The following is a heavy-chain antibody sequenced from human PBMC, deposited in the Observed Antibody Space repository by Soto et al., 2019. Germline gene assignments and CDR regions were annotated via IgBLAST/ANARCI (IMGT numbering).Heavy chain of an antibody. CDR3: MHTLVPHPYDVRWYFDL. V-gene: IGHV1-69*02. Sequence: QVQLVQSGAEVKKPGSSVKVSCKASGGTFSSYTISWVRQAPGQGLEWMGRIIPILGIANYAQKFQGRVTMTADKSTSTGYMERCSLRSEDTAVYYCMHTLVPHPYDVRWYFDLWGRGTLVTVSS. J-gene: IGHJ2*01. D-gene: IGHD2-21*01. CDR2: IIPILGIA. CDR1: GGTFSSYT.